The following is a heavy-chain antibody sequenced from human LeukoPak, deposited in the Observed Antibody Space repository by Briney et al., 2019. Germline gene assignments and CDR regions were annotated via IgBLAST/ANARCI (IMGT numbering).Heavy chain of an antibody. J-gene: IGHJ6*02. D-gene: IGHD4-17*01. V-gene: IGHV4-31*03. Sequence: PSETLSLTCTVSGGSISSGGYYWSWIRQHPGKGLEWIGYIYYSGSTYYNPSLKSRVTISVDTSKNQFSLKLSSVTAADTAVYYCAREINDYGDYDGMDVWGQGTTVTVSS. CDR1: GGSISSGGYY. CDR2: IYYSGST. CDR3: AREINDYGDYDGMDV.